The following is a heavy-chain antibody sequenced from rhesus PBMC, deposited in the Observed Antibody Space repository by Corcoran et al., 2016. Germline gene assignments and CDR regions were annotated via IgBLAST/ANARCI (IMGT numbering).Heavy chain of an antibody. D-gene: IGHD1-26*01. V-gene: IGHV1-156*01. CDR3: ARGITGTTGLDY. J-gene: IGHJ4*01. CDR1: GYTFTAVC. CDR2: VDPVYGEI. Sequence: EVQLVQFGVEVKKSGASVKVSWKVSGYTFTAVCMHWGVQAPGKGVELMGDVDPVYGEIIHAEKFQGRVTMTEDTSTDTAYMELSSLRSEDTAVYYCARGITGTTGLDYWGQGVLVTVSS.